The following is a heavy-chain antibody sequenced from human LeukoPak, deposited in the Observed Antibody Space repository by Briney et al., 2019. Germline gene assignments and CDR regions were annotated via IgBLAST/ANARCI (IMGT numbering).Heavy chain of an antibody. V-gene: IGHV3-53*01. CDR2: IYTGGSM. CDR3: ARDLSYGSGEF. D-gene: IGHD3-10*01. CDR1: GFTVSSNY. J-gene: IGHJ4*02. Sequence: GGSLRLSCAASGFTVSSNYMSWVRQAPGKGLEWVSVIYTGGSMYYADSVKGRITISRDNSKNTLYLQMDSLRAEDTAVYYCARDLSYGSGEFWGQGTPVSVSS.